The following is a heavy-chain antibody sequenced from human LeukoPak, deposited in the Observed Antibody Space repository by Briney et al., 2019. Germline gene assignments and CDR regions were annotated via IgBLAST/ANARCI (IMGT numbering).Heavy chain of an antibody. J-gene: IGHJ4*02. CDR2: ISSSGSTI. V-gene: IGHV3-48*04. CDR3: ARDLIAVADPFDY. Sequence: PGGSLRLSCAASGFTFSSYSMNWVRQAPGKGLEWVSYISSSGSTIYYADSVKGRFTISRDNAKNSLYLQMNSLRAEDTAVYYCARDLIAVADPFDYWGQGTLVTVSS. D-gene: IGHD6-19*01. CDR1: GFTFSSYS.